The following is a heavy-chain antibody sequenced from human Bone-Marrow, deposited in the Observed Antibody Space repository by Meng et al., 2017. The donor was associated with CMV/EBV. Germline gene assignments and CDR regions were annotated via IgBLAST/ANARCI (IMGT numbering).Heavy chain of an antibody. CDR1: GFTFSNSA. CDR2: ISGSGHSI. J-gene: IGHJ4*02. D-gene: IGHD2-21*01. Sequence: GESLKISCAASGFTFSNSAMTWVRQAPGKGLEWVSAISGSGHSIYYADSVKGRFTISRDNSKNTLNLQLNSLRAEDTAVYYCAKLFILWPSSYSDYWGRGTLVTVSS. V-gene: IGHV3-23*01. CDR3: AKLFILWPSSYSDY.